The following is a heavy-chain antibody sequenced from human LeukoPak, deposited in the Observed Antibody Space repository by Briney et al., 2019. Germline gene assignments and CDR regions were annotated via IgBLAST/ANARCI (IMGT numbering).Heavy chain of an antibody. CDR3: ASSRGSWPDYFDY. Sequence: GGSLRLSCAASGFTFSDYYMSWIRQAPGKGLEWISYISSSGSTIYYADSVKGRFTISRDNAKNSLYLQMNSLRAEDTAVYYCASSRGSWPDYFDYWGQGTLVTVSS. CDR1: GFTFSDYY. CDR2: ISSSGSTI. J-gene: IGHJ4*02. V-gene: IGHV3-11*04. D-gene: IGHD6-13*01.